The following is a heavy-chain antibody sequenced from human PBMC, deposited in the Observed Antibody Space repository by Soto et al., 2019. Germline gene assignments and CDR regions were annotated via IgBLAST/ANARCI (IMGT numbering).Heavy chain of an antibody. Sequence: EVQLLESGGGLVQPGGSLRLSCAASGFTFSSYAMSWVRQAPGKGLEWVSAISGSGGSTYYADSVTGRFTISRDNSKNTLYLQMNSLRAEDTAVYYCAKGSAGDIGWGDVWGQGTTVTVSS. CDR3: AKGSAGDIGWGDV. D-gene: IGHD6-13*01. CDR2: ISGSGGST. V-gene: IGHV3-23*01. CDR1: GFTFSSYA. J-gene: IGHJ6*02.